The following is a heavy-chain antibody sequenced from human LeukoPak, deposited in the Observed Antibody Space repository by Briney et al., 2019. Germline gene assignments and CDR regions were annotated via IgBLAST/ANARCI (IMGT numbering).Heavy chain of an antibody. D-gene: IGHD6-19*01. CDR2: ISSSSSTI. Sequence: GRSLRLSCAASGFTFSSYGMHWVRQAPGKGLEWVSYISSSSSTIHYADPVKGRFTISRDNAKNSLYLQMNSLRDEDTAVYYCARDNRGSSGWFLGFDPWGPGTLVTVSS. CDR3: ARDNRGSSGWFLGFDP. CDR1: GFTFSSYG. V-gene: IGHV3-48*02. J-gene: IGHJ5*02.